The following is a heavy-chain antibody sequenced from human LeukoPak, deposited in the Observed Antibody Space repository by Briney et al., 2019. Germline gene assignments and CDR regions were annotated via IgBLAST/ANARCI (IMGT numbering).Heavy chain of an antibody. CDR2: IYSGGST. CDR3: ARDRNYYDSSGYYYPGPFDY. J-gene: IGHJ4*02. CDR1: GFTVSSNY. V-gene: IGHV3-66*01. Sequence: PGGSLRLSCAASGFTVSSNYMSWVRQAPGKGLEWVSVIYSGGSTYYADSVKGRFTISRDNSKNTLYLQMNSLRAEDTAVYYCARDRNYYDSSGYYYPGPFDYWGQGTLVTVSS. D-gene: IGHD3-22*01.